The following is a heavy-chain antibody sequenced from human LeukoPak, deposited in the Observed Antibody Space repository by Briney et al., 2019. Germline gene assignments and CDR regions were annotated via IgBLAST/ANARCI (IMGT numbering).Heavy chain of an antibody. V-gene: IGHV1-2*02. CDR3: ARSRVSGLTYYYGSGGPVAYFDY. D-gene: IGHD3-10*01. Sequence: ASVKVSCKASGYSFTGYYMHWVRQAPGQGLEWMGWINPSSGGTNYAEKLQGRVTMTRDMSISTAYMELSRLRSDDTAVYYCARSRVSGLTYYYGSGGPVAYFDYWGQGTLVTVSS. J-gene: IGHJ4*02. CDR1: GYSFTGYY. CDR2: INPSSGGT.